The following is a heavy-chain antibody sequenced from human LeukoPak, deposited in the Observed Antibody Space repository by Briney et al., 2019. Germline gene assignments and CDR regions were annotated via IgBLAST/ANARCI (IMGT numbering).Heavy chain of an antibody. CDR3: ARDKSCSGGSCYLLYYYYMDV. V-gene: IGHV3-7*01. Sequence: GGSLRLSCAASGFTFSSYWMHWVRQAPGKGLEWVANVRQDGSETYYVDSVKGRFFISRDNAENSLYLQMNSLRAEDTAVYYCARDKSCSGGSCYLLYYYYMDVWGKGTTVTISS. J-gene: IGHJ6*03. CDR1: GFTFSSYW. CDR2: VRQDGSET. D-gene: IGHD2-15*01.